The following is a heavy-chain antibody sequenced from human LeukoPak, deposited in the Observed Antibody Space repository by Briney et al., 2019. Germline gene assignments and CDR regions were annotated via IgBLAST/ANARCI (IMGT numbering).Heavy chain of an antibody. J-gene: IGHJ6*03. D-gene: IGHD2-15*01. CDR1: GFTFDDYA. CDR2: ISWNSGSI. Sequence: PGRSLRLSCAASGFTFDDYAVHWVRQAPGKGLEWVSGISWNSGSIGYADSVKGRFTISRDNSKNTLYLQMNSLRAEDTAVYYCATPPAVALRRGDYYMDVWGKGTTVTVSS. CDR3: ATPPAVALRRGDYYMDV. V-gene: IGHV3-9*01.